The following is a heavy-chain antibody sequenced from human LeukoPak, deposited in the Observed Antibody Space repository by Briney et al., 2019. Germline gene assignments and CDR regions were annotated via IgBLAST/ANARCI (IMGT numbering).Heavy chain of an antibody. V-gene: IGHV3-33*01. CDR3: ARDPHPSGWSDFDH. CDR1: GFILSHHG. Sequence: GGSLRLSCAASGFILSHHGMHWVRQAPGKGLEWVAVTWYDGSKLYYADSVKGRFTISRDLSKNTLYLQMNSLRVEDTAVYYCARDPHPSGWSDFDHWGQGTLVTVSS. D-gene: IGHD6-19*01. J-gene: IGHJ4*02. CDR2: TWYDGSKL.